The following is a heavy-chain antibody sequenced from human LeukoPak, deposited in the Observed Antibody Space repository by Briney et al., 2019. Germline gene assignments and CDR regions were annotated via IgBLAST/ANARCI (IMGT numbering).Heavy chain of an antibody. CDR1: GGSISSSSYY. J-gene: IGHJ3*02. CDR3: AAFRGSPIDI. V-gene: IGHV4-39*01. Sequence: SETLSLTCTVSGGSISSSSYYWGWIRQPPGKGLEWIGSIYYSGSTYYNPSLKSRVTISVDTSKNQFSLKLSSATAADTAVYYCAAFRGSPIDIWGQGTMVTVSS. CDR2: IYYSGST.